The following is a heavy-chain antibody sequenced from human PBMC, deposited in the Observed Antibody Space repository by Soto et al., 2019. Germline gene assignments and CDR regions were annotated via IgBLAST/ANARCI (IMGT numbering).Heavy chain of an antibody. D-gene: IGHD2-15*01. CDR2: IYHSGST. CDR1: GGSISSSNW. CDR3: ASLVVVAATPINDAFDI. V-gene: IGHV4-4*02. J-gene: IGHJ3*02. Sequence: SSETLSLTCAVSGGSISSSNWWSWVRQPPGKGLEWIGEIYHSGSTNYNPSLKSRVTISVDKSKNQFSLKLSSVTAADTAVYYCASLVVVAATPINDAFDIWGQGTMVTVSS.